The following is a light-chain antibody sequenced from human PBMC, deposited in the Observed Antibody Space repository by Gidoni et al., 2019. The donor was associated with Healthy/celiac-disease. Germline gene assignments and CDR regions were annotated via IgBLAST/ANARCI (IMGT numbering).Light chain of an antibody. Sequence: EIVITQSPATLSVSPGERATLSCRASQSVSSNLAWSQQKPGQAPRLLIDGASTRATGIPARFSGRGSGTEFTLTISSLQSEDLAVYYCQKYNNWPLTFGGGTKVEIK. CDR1: QSVSSN. V-gene: IGKV3-15*01. J-gene: IGKJ4*01. CDR3: QKYNNWPLT. CDR2: GAS.